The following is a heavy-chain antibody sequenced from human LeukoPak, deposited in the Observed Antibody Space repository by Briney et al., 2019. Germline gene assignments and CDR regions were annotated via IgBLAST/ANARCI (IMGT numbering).Heavy chain of an antibody. Sequence: GGSLRLSCAASGFTFSSFSMNWVRQAPGKGLEWLSYISGSSSIVYYADSVKGRFTISRDNSKNTLCLQMNSLRAEDTAVYYCARVDTAMAGFDYWGQGTLVTVSS. CDR2: ISGSSSIV. CDR3: ARVDTAMAGFDY. V-gene: IGHV3-48*01. CDR1: GFTFSSFS. J-gene: IGHJ4*02. D-gene: IGHD5-18*01.